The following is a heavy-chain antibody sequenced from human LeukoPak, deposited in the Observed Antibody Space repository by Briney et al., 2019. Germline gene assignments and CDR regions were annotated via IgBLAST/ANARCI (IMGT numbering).Heavy chain of an antibody. V-gene: IGHV3-11*01. CDR3: ARERDYYFDY. CDR1: GFTFSDYY. Sequence: GGSLRLSCAASGFTFSDYYMSWIRQAPGKGPEWVSYTSSSVIILYYADSVRGRFTISRDNAKNSLYLQTNNLRAEDTAVYYCARERDYYFDYWGQGTLVSVSS. J-gene: IGHJ4*02. D-gene: IGHD3/OR15-3a*01. CDR2: TSSSVIIL.